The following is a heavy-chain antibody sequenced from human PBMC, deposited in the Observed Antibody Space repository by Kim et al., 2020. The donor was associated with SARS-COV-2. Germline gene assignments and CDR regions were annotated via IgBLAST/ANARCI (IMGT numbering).Heavy chain of an antibody. J-gene: IGHJ4*02. D-gene: IGHD6-19*01. CDR3: ARRDYNSGWFFDF. V-gene: IGHV5-51*01. Sequence: YSPSFQGKVTTYADKSSSTAYLEWSSLKASDTAIYYCARRDYNSGWFFDFWGQGTLVTVSS.